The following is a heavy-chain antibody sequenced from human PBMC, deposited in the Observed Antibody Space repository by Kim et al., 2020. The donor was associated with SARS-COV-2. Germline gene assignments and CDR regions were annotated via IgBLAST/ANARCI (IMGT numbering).Heavy chain of an antibody. J-gene: IGHJ5*02. CDR1: GGTFSSYA. V-gene: IGHV1-69*04. CDR3: ARASGKSSGNNWFDP. D-gene: IGHD6-19*01. CDR2: IIPILGIA. Sequence: SVKVSCKASGGTFSSYAISWVRQAPGQGLEWMGRIIPILGIANYAQKFQGRVTITADKSTSTAYMELSSLRSEDTAVYYCARASGKSSGNNWFDPWGQGTLVTVSS.